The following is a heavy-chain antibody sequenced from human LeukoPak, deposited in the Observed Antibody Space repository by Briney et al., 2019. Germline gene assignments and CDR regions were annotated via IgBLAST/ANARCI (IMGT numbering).Heavy chain of an antibody. CDR1: GGSISSGTYY. Sequence: SETLSLTCTVSGGSISSGTYYWGWVRQPPGKGLEWIGSIYYSGSTSYNPSLKSRFTISVDTSKNQFSLKLDSVTAADTAVYYCARNASDSGTSYFDYWGQGTLVTVSS. J-gene: IGHJ4*02. CDR2: IYYSGST. V-gene: IGHV4-39*01. D-gene: IGHD1-26*01. CDR3: ARNASDSGTSYFDY.